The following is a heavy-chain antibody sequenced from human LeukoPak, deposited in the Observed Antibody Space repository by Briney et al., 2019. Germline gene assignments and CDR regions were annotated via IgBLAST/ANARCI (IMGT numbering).Heavy chain of an antibody. J-gene: IGHJ4*02. CDR2: INPNSGGT. D-gene: IGHD6-19*01. V-gene: IGHV1-2*02. CDR1: GYTFSGYY. Sequence: ASVRGSCKASGYTFSGYYIHWVRQVPGQCLEWMGWINPNSGGTNYEQKFHDRVNMTRDTSISTAYMEVSSLTSDDTAIYYCAIVRIGVAGTSFDYWGQGTLVTISS. CDR3: AIVRIGVAGTSFDY.